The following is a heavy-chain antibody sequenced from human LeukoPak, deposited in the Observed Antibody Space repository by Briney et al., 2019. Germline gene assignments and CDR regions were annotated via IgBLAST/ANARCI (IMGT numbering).Heavy chain of an antibody. J-gene: IGHJ6*02. CDR2: IIPIFGIA. CDR3: ARGHYDFWSGYRYYYYYGMDV. V-gene: IGHV1-69*04. CDR1: GGTFSSYA. Sequence: ASVKVSCKASGGTFSSYAISWVRQAPGQGLEWMGRIIPIFGIANYAQKFQGRVTITADKSTSTAYMKLSSLRSEDTAVYYCARGHYDFWSGYRYYYYYGMDVWGQGTTVTVSS. D-gene: IGHD3-3*01.